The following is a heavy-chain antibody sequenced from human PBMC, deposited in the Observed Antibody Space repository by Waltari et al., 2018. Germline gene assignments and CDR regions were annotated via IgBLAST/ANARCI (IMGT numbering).Heavy chain of an antibody. CDR1: GGSISSYY. D-gene: IGHD6-19*01. J-gene: IGHJ4*02. CDR2: IYYSGST. Sequence: QVQLQESGPGLVKPSETLSLTCTVSGGSISSYYWSWIRQPPGKGLEGIGYIYYSGSTNYNPSLKSRVTISVDTSKNQFSLKLSSVTAADTAVYYCARIYSSGWYYYFDYWGQGTLVTVSS. CDR3: ARIYSSGWYYYFDY. V-gene: IGHV4-59*01.